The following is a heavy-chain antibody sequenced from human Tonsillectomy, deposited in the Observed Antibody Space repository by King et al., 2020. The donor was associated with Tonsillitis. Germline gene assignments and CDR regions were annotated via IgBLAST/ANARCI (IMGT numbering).Heavy chain of an antibody. J-gene: IGHJ6*02. V-gene: IGHV3-23*04. CDR1: GFTFTSNA. CDR3: AKDRDFWSPHGMDV. Sequence: QLVQSGGGLIQPGGSLRLSCAASGFTFTSNAMSWVRKAPGKGLEWVSGISGSGGTKYYADSVKGRFAISRDNSKNTLYLQLNSLRAEDTAVYYCAKDRDFWSPHGMDVWGQGTTVTVSS. D-gene: IGHD3-3*01. CDR2: ISGSGGTK.